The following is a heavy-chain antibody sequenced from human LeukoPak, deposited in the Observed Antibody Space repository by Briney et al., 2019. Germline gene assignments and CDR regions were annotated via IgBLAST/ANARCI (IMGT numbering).Heavy chain of an antibody. Sequence: TGGSLRLSCAASGFTFSSYWMSWVRQSPGKGLEWVANIKPDGSEKYFMDSVKGRFTISRDKAKNALYLEMNSLRAEDTVDYFCARERLSSGWGSIYPYYDYWGQGTLVTVSS. J-gene: IGHJ4*02. CDR3: ARERLSSGWGSIYPYYDY. D-gene: IGHD3-16*01. CDR1: GFTFSSYW. V-gene: IGHV3-7*01. CDR2: IKPDGSEK.